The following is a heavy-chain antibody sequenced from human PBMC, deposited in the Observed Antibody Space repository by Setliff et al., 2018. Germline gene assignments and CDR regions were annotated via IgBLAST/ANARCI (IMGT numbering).Heavy chain of an antibody. J-gene: IGHJ4*02. CDR2: SNHGGST. V-gene: IGHV4-61*10. CDR3: ARLSFWSGFWYFTL. D-gene: IGHD3-3*01. CDR1: GGSISSGSYY. Sequence: SETLSLTCAVSGGSISSGSYYWSWIRQPAGKGLEWIGESNHGGSTSYHPSLKSRLTMSVDTSKNQFSLKLTSVTAADTGVYYCARLSFWSGFWYFTLWGQGTPVTVSS.